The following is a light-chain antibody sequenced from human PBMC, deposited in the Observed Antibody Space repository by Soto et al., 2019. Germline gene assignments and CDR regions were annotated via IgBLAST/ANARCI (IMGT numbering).Light chain of an antibody. CDR3: LQEYNYPRT. V-gene: IGKV1-5*01. Sequence: IQMTQSPSTLPSSLGDRVTITCRASQSISNWLAWYQQKPGTAPKVLIYHASNLQSGVPSRFSGSGSGTDCTLTISSLQKEDGATYDGLQEYNYPRTFGQGTKVDIK. CDR1: QSISNW. J-gene: IGKJ1*01. CDR2: HAS.